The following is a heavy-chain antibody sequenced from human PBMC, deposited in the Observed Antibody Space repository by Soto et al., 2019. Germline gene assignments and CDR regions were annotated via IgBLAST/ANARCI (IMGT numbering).Heavy chain of an antibody. CDR2: IYYSGST. J-gene: IGHJ5*02. CDR3: ARDGGGYSYGGWFDP. V-gene: IGHV4-59*01. Sequence: SETLSLTCTVSGGSISSYYWSWIRQPPGKGLEWIGYIYYSGSTNYNPSLKSRVTISVDTSKNQFSLKLSSVTAADTAVYYCARDGGGYSYGGWFDPWGQGTLVTVSS. CDR1: GGSISSYY. D-gene: IGHD5-18*01.